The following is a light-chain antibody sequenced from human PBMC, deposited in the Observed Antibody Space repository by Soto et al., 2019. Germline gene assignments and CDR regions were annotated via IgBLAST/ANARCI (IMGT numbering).Light chain of an antibody. CDR2: AAS. CDR1: QSISSY. J-gene: IGKJ1*01. Sequence: DIKMTQSPSSLTASVGDSVTITCRASQSISSYLNWYQQKPGKAPKLLIYAASSLQSGVPSRFSGSGSGTDFTLTISSLQPEDFATYYCQQSYSTPRTFGQGTNVDI. V-gene: IGKV1-39*01. CDR3: QQSYSTPRT.